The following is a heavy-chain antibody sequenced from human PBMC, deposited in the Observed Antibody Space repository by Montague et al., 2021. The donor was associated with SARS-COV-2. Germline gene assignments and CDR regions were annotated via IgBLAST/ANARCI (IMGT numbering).Heavy chain of an antibody. D-gene: IGHD3-9*01. CDR2: ISHEGSYK. J-gene: IGHJ6*02. CDR3: ARDLESTGYFDPYYYHGMDV. Sequence: SLRLSCAASGFTFSSYALHWVRQAPGKGLEWVADISHEGSYKYYXDSVKGRFTISRDNSKNTLYLDMNSLRAEDTALYYCARDLESTGYFDPYYYHGMDVRGQGTTVTVSS. CDR1: GFTFSSYA. V-gene: IGHV3-30*04.